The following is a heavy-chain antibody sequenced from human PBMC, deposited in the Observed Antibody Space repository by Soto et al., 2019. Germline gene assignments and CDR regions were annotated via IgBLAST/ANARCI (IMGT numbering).Heavy chain of an antibody. V-gene: IGHV3-23*01. Sequence: EVQLLESGGGRVQRGGSLRLSCAASGFTFTNYAMNWVRQTPGKGLEWVSAISGNGFSSYYADSVKGRFTIFRDNSRNTLELQMNSLRAEDTAVYYCAKAWSQSAYDSFDFDYWGQGTLVTVSS. CDR3: AKAWSQSAYDSFDFDY. CDR1: GFTFTNYA. CDR2: ISGNGFSS. D-gene: IGHD5-12*01. J-gene: IGHJ4*02.